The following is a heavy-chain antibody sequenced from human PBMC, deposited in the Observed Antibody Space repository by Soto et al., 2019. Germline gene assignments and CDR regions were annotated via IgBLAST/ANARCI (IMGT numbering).Heavy chain of an antibody. CDR2: LLHSGSTT. V-gene: IGHV3-23*01. CDR3: AKDAVSGDGVWLLDS. CDR1: GFTFSNYA. J-gene: IGHJ5*02. D-gene: IGHD4-17*01. Sequence: GGSLRLSCAASGFTFSNYAMSWARQAPGKGLEGVSGLLHSGSTTYYADSVKGRFTISSDKSANSLYLQMDSLRAEDTAVYYCAKDAVSGDGVWLLDSWGQGTVVTVSS.